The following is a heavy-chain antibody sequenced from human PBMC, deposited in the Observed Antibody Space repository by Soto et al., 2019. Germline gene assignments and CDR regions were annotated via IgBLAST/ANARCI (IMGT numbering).Heavy chain of an antibody. D-gene: IGHD4-17*01. V-gene: IGHV4-59*01. CDR1: GGSISSYY. J-gene: IGHJ4*02. CDR2: IYYSGST. CDR3: ARAGVFLYGDYYFDF. Sequence: SETLSLTCTVSGGSISSYYWSWIRQPPGKGLERIGYIYYSGSTNYNPSLKSRVTISVDTSKNQFSLKLSSVTAADTAVYYCARAGVFLYGDYYFDFWGQGTLVTVSS.